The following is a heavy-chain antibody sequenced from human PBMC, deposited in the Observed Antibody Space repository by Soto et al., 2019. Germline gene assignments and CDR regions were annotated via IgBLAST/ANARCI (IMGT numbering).Heavy chain of an antibody. CDR1: GGSISSYY. CDR2: IYYSGST. D-gene: IGHD5-12*01. J-gene: IGHJ4*02. V-gene: IGHV4-59*08. Sequence: SETLSLTCTVSGGSISSYYWSWIRQPPGKGLEWIGYIYYSGSTNYNPSLKSRVTISVDTSKNQFSLKLSSVTAADTAVYYCARHQRGYSGYDFDYWGQGTLVTVSS. CDR3: ARHQRGYSGYDFDY.